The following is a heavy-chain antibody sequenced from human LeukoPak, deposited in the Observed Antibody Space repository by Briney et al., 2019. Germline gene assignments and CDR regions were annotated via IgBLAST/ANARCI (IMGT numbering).Heavy chain of an antibody. CDR1: GGSISSSNW. D-gene: IGHD2-15*01. CDR3: ASKGRSGPFNWFDP. CDR2: IYHSGST. V-gene: IGHV4-4*02. Sequence: PSRTLSLTCAVSGGSISSSNWWSWVRQPPGKGLEWIGEIYHSGSTNYNPSLKSRVTISVDKSKNQFSLKLSSVTAADTAVYYCASKGRSGPFNWFDPWGQGTLVTVSS. J-gene: IGHJ5*02.